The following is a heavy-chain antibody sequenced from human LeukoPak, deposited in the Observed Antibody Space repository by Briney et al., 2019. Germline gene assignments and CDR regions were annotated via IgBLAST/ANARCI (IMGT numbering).Heavy chain of an antibody. J-gene: IGHJ4*02. CDR1: GFAFSSYW. Sequence: GGSLRLSCAASGFAFSSYWMSWVRQAPVKGLEWVANINTDGSEIYYVDSVKGRFTISRDNAKNSLYLQMSSLSDEDTAIYYCVRGIDYWGQGTLVTVSP. CDR2: INTDGSEI. V-gene: IGHV3-7*03. CDR3: VRGIDY.